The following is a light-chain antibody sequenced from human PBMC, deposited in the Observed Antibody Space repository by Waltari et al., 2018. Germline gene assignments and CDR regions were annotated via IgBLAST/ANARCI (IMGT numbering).Light chain of an antibody. J-gene: IGKJ4*01. Sequence: DIQLTQSPSSLSASIGDRVTITCQASQDISNYLNWYQQKPGKAPSLLIYDASNLETGVPSRCSGSGSGTAFSFTITSLQPEDFATYYCQQYDNLPLTFGGGTKVEI. CDR2: DAS. CDR3: QQYDNLPLT. CDR1: QDISNY. V-gene: IGKV1-33*01.